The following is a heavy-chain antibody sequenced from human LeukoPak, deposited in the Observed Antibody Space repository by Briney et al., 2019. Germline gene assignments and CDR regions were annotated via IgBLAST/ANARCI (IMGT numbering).Heavy chain of an antibody. CDR1: GFTFGDYA. CDR2: INQDGSEK. V-gene: IGHV3-7*01. J-gene: IGHJ4*02. D-gene: IGHD6-19*01. Sequence: GGSLRLSCTASGFTFGDYAMSWVRQAPGKGLEWVANINQDGSEKNYVDSVKGRFTISRDNAKNSVYLQINSLRAEDTAVYYCASGAWCDYWGQGTVVTVSS. CDR3: ASGAWCDY.